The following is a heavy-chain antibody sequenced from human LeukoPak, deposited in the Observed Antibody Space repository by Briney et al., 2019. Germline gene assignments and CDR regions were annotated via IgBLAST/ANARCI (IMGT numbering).Heavy chain of an antibody. V-gene: IGHV3-30-3*01. CDR3: ARDHPEFDY. CDR1: GFTFRNYV. CDR2: MSYDGSNK. Sequence: GGSLRLSCAASGFTFRNYVMHWVRQAPGKGLEWVAAMSYDGSNKYYADPVKGRFTISRDNSNNTLYLQMNSLRAEDTAVYYCARDHPEFDYWGQGTLVTVSS. J-gene: IGHJ4*02.